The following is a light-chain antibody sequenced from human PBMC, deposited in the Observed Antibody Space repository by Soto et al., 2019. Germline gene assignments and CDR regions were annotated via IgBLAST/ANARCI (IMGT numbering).Light chain of an antibody. CDR2: KGT. V-gene: IGLV2-23*01. Sequence: QSALAQPASVSGSPGQSITISCTGTDSDVGAYDSVSWYQQHPHKAPQLIIYKGTQRPSGVSNRFSGSTSGTAASLTISALPADDEADYFCCSSAPESTYVFGTGTKLTVL. CDR1: DSDVGAYDS. J-gene: IGLJ1*01. CDR3: CSSAPESTYV.